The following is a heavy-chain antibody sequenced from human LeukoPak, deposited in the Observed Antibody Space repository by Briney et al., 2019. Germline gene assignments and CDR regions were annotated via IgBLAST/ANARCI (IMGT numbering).Heavy chain of an antibody. CDR3: AGSPGYSSSSLGFYYYMDV. Sequence: ASVKVSCKASGSTFTRYGISWVRQAPGQGLEWLGWISAYNGNTNYAQKHQGRVTMTTDTSTSTTYMELRSLRSDDTAVYYCAGSPGYSSSSLGFYYYMDVWGKGTTVTVSS. CDR2: ISAYNGNT. CDR1: GSTFTRYG. D-gene: IGHD6-6*01. V-gene: IGHV1-18*01. J-gene: IGHJ6*03.